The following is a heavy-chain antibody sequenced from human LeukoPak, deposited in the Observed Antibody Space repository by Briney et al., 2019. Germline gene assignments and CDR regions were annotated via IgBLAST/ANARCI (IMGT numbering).Heavy chain of an antibody. CDR1: GFTFSSYA. J-gene: IGHJ6*02. CDR2: ISGSGGST. CDR3: ASSAAIYYYYYYGMDV. V-gene: IGHV3-23*01. Sequence: GGSLRLSCAASGFTFSSYAMSWVRQAPGKGLEWVSAISGSGGSTYYADSVKGRFTISRDNSKNTLYLQMNSLRAEDTAVYYCASSAAIYYYYYYGMDVWGQGTTVTVSS. D-gene: IGHD2-15*01.